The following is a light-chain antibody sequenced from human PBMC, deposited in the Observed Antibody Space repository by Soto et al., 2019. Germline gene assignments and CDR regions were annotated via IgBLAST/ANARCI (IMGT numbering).Light chain of an antibody. J-gene: IGLJ3*02. CDR1: SSNIGNNY. Sequence: QSVLTQSPSASGTPGQRITISCSGSSSNIGNNYVNWYQQRPGTAPKLLIYRNNQRPSGVPDRFSGSKSGTSASLAISGLRSEDEADYICGSFTTNRIWVFGGGTKLTVL. CDR3: GSFTTNRIWV. V-gene: IGLV1-47*01. CDR2: RNN.